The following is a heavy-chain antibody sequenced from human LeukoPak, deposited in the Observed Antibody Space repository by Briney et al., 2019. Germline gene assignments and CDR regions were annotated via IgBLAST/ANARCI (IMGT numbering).Heavy chain of an antibody. J-gene: IGHJ4*02. CDR3: AAEVGEDLAVTGFDY. D-gene: IGHD3-16*01. Sequence: SVKVSCKASGFTFTSSAVQWVRQARGQRLEWIGWIVVGSGNTNYAQKFQERVTITRDMSTSTAYMELSSLRSEDTAVYYCAAEVGEDLAVTGFDYWGQGTLVTVSS. V-gene: IGHV1-58*01. CDR2: IVVGSGNT. CDR1: GFTFTSSA.